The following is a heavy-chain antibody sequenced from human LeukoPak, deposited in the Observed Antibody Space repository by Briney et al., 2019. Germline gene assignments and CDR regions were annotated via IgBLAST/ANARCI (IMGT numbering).Heavy chain of an antibody. CDR3: AREPAGRRRGGYYFDY. CDR1: GDSIHSVYYY. Sequence: SETLPLTCTVSGDSIHSVYYYWGWIRQSPGKGLEWIGSIYFDGEISYSPSLKSRLTISIDTSKNQFSLNLTSVTAADTAVYYCAREPAGRRRGGYYFDYWGQGTLVTVSS. V-gene: IGHV4-39*02. D-gene: IGHD6-13*01. J-gene: IGHJ4*02. CDR2: IYFDGEI.